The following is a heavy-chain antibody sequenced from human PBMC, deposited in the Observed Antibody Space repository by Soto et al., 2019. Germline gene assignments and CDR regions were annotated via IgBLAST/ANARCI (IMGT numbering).Heavy chain of an antibody. D-gene: IGHD6-19*01. CDR2: IYYSGST. V-gene: IGHV4-59*01. J-gene: IGHJ4*02. CDR1: GGSISSYY. Sequence: QVQLQESGPGLVKPSETLSLTCTVSGGSISSYYWGWIRQPPGKGLEWIGYIYYSGSTNYNPSLKSRVTISVDTSKNQFSLKVSSVTAADTAVYYCASDSSGSYYFDYWGQGTLVTVSS. CDR3: ASDSSGSYYFDY.